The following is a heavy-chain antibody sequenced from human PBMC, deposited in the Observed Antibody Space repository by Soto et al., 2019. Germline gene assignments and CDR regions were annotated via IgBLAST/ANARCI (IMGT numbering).Heavy chain of an antibody. Sequence: GSGPTLVNPTQTLTLTCTFSGFSLSTSGMCVSWIRQPPGKALEWLALIDWDDDKYYSTSLKTRLTISKDTSKNQVVLTMTNMDPVDTATYYCARIQVSSSWMEDYYYGMDVWGQGTTVTVSS. J-gene: IGHJ6*02. V-gene: IGHV2-70*01. D-gene: IGHD6-13*01. CDR2: IDWDDDK. CDR3: ARIQVSSSWMEDYYYGMDV. CDR1: GFSLSTSGMC.